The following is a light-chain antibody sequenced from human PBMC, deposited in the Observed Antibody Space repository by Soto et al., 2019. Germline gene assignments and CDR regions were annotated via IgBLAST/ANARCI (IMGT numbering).Light chain of an antibody. Sequence: DIQMTQSPSSLSASVGDRVTITCRASQGIENNLGWFQQKVGRAPKRLIYAASSLEGGVPLRFSGSGSGTEFNLTIRGLQPEDFATYYCLQHHTYPYTFGQGTKLEIK. V-gene: IGKV1-17*01. CDR2: AAS. CDR1: QGIENN. J-gene: IGKJ2*01. CDR3: LQHHTYPYT.